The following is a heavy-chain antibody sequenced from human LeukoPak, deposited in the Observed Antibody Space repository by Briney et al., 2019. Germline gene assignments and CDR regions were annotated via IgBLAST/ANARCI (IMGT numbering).Heavy chain of an antibody. D-gene: IGHD6-19*01. CDR2: IYYSGST. V-gene: IGHV4-39*01. CDR1: GASISSSSYY. CDR3: ARNKEAVAGILPDY. J-gene: IGHJ4*02. Sequence: SETLSLTCTVSGASISSSSYYWGWIRQPPGKGLEWIGSIYYSGSTYYNPSLKSRVTISVDTSKNQFSLKLSSVTAADTAVYYCARNKEAVAGILPDYWGQGTLVTVSS.